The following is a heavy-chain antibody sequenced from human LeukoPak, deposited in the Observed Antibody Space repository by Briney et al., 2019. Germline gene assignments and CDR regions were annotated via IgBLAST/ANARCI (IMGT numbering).Heavy chain of an antibody. D-gene: IGHD6-13*01. V-gene: IGHV4-34*01. CDR3: ARGRRAIARSPTAIYYMDV. J-gene: IGHJ6*03. Sequence: SETLSLTCAVYGGSFSGYYWSWIRQPPGKGLEWIGEINHSGSTNYNPSLKSRVTISVDTSKNQFSLKLSSVTAADAAVYYCARGRRAIARSPTAIYYMDVWGKGTTVTVSS. CDR2: INHSGST. CDR1: GGSFSGYY.